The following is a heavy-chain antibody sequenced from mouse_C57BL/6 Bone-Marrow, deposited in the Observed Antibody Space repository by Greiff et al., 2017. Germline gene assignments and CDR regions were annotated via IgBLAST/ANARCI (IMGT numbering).Heavy chain of an antibody. CDR2: SRNKANDYTT. J-gene: IGHJ3*01. V-gene: IGHV7-1*01. D-gene: IGHD2-1*01. CDR3: ARAIYTRFAY. Sequence: EVQLVESGGGLVQSGRSLRLSCATSGFTFSDFYMEWVRQAPGKGLEWIAASRNKANDYTTEYSASVKGRFIVSRDTSQSILYLQMNALRAEDTAIYYCARAIYTRFAYWGQGTLVTVSA. CDR1: GFTFSDFY.